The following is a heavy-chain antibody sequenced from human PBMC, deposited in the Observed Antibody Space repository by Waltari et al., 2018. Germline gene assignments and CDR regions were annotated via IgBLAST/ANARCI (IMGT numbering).Heavy chain of an antibody. CDR1: GFSVSSYW. Sequence: EVQLVESGGGLVQPGGSLRLSCAASGFSVSSYWMSWVRQAPGKGLEWVANIKQGGSEKYYVDSAKGRFTISRDNTKNSLYLQMNSLRAEDTAVYYCARVSRYCSGGSCSDFDYWGQGTLVTVSS. CDR2: IKQGGSEK. V-gene: IGHV3-7*01. CDR3: ARVSRYCSGGSCSDFDY. D-gene: IGHD2-15*01. J-gene: IGHJ4*02.